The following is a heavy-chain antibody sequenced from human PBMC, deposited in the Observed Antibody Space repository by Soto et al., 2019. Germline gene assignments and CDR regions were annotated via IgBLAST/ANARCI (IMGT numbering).Heavy chain of an antibody. CDR3: ARSLMVYATHVYYYYGMDV. D-gene: IGHD2-8*01. V-gene: IGHV3-30-3*01. CDR2: ISYDGSNK. J-gene: IGHJ6*02. CDR1: GFTFSSYA. Sequence: PGGSLRLSCAASGFTFSSYAMHWVRQAPGKGLEWVAVISYDGSNKYYADSVKGRFTISRDNSKNTLYLQMNSLRAEDTAVYYCARSLMVYATHVYYYYGMDVWGQGTTVTVSS.